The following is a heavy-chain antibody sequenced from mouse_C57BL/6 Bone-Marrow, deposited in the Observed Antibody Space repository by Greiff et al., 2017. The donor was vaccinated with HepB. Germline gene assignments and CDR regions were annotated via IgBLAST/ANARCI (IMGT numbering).Heavy chain of an antibody. CDR1: GYTFTSCG. CDR2: IYPRSGNT. Sequence: VQLQQSGAELARPGASVKLSCKASGYTFTSCGISWVKQRTGQGLEWIGEIYPRSGNTYYNEKFKGKATLTADKSSSTAYMELRSLTSEDSAVYFCARGTTVVAPLAYWGQGTLVTVSA. D-gene: IGHD1-1*01. CDR3: ARGTTVVAPLAY. V-gene: IGHV1-81*01. J-gene: IGHJ3*01.